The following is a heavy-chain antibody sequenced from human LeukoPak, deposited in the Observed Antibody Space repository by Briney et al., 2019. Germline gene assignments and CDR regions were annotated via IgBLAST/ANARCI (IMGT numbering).Heavy chain of an antibody. CDR2: ISGIGGST. CDR1: GFTFSSYA. Sequence: SGGSLRLSCAASGFTFSSYAMSWVRQAPGKGLEWVSAISGIGGSTYYADSVKGRFTISRDNSKNTLYLQMNSLSAEDTAVYYCATSKSASCYLRCPFYYYYGMDVWGQGTTVTVSS. D-gene: IGHD2-2*01. V-gene: IGHV3-23*01. CDR3: ATSKSASCYLRCPFYYYYGMDV. J-gene: IGHJ6*02.